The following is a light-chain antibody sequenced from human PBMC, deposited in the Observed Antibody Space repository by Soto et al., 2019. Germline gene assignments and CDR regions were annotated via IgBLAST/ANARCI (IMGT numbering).Light chain of an antibody. CDR2: DNT. CDR1: SSNIGAGYD. CDR3: QSYDSSLSGSRV. V-gene: IGLV1-40*01. J-gene: IGLJ1*01. Sequence: QSVLTQPPSVSGAPGQRVTISCTGSSSNIGAGYDVHWYQQLPGTAPKLLIYDNTNRPSGVPDRFSGSRSGTSASLAITGLQTEDEADYYCQSYDSSLSGSRVFGTGTKVTVL.